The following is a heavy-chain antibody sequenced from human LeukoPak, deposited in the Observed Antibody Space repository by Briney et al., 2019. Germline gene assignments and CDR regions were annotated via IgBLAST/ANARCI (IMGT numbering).Heavy chain of an antibody. CDR1: GGAICSNNAG. J-gene: IGHJ4*02. CDR3: TREAVWGTSDY. V-gene: IGHV6-1*01. Sequence: SQTLSLTCAISGGAICSNNAGWNWIRQSPSRGFDWLGRTYYRSKWYNDYAVSVKSRITINPDTSRKQFSLHLNSVTPEDTAVYYCTREAVWGTSDYWAQGTLVTVSS. CDR2: TYYRSKWYN. D-gene: IGHD3-16*01.